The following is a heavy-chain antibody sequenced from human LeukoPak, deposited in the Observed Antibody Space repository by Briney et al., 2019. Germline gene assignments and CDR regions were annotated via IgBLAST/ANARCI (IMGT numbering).Heavy chain of an antibody. CDR1: GYTFTSYG. V-gene: IGHV1-18*01. D-gene: IGHD3-9*01. CDR3: ARDTQTPRYFDWLSIDYYYYGMDV. J-gene: IGHJ6*02. Sequence: ASVKVSCTASGYTFTSYGISWVRQAPGQGLEWMGWISAYNGNTNYAQKLQGRGTMTTDTSTSTAYMELRSLRSDDTAVYYCARDTQTPRYFDWLSIDYYYYGMDVWGQGTTVTVSS. CDR2: ISAYNGNT.